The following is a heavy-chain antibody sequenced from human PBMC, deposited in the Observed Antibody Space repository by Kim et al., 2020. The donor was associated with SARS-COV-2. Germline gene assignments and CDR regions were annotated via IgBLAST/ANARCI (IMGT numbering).Heavy chain of an antibody. D-gene: IGHD1-1*01. CDR1: GGSISSSY. V-gene: IGHV4-59*01. CDR3: ARWKTYYYGLDV. Sequence: SETLSLTCTVSGGSISSSYWSWIRQPPGKGLEWIGYIYYTGSTDYTPSLKSRVTISVDTSKNQFSLTLSSVTAADTAVYYCARWKTYYYGLDVWGQGTTVTVSS. J-gene: IGHJ6*02. CDR2: IYYTGST.